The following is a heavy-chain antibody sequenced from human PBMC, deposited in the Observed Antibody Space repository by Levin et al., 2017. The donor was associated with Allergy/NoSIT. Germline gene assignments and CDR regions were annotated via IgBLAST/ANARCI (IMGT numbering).Heavy chain of an antibody. J-gene: IGHJ6*03. CDR3: ARDTMVQGATHPSRNNYYYYYYMDV. CDR2: ISSSSSYI. CDR1: GFTFSSYS. D-gene: IGHD3-10*01. V-gene: IGHV3-21*01. Sequence: SCEASGFTFSSYSMNWVRQAPGKGLEWVSSISSSSSYIYYADSVKGRFTISRDNAKNSLYLQMNSLRAEDTAVYYCARDTMVQGATHPSRNNYYYYYYMDVWGKGTTVTVSS.